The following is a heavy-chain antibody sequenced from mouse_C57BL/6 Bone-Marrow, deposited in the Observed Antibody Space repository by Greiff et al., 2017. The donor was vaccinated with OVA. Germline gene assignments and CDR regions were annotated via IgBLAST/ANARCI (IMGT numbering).Heavy chain of an antibody. D-gene: IGHD2-3*01. CDR2: ISSAGSN. CDR1: GYSITSGYY. Sequence: EVQLQESGPGLVKPSQSLSLPCSVTGYSITSGYYWNWIRQFPGNKLEWMGYISSAGSNNYNPSLKNRIPITRDTSKNQFFLKLNSVTTEDTATYYCARGGWNYWGQGTTLTVSS. V-gene: IGHV3-6*01. J-gene: IGHJ2*01. CDR3: ARGGWNY.